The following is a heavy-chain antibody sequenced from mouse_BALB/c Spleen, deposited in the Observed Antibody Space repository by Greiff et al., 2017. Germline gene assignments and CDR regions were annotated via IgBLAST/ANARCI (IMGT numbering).Heavy chain of an antibody. CDR1: GYTFTSYY. J-gene: IGHJ4*01. Sequence: QVQLQQSGAELVKPGASVKLSCKASGYTFTSYYMYWVKQRPGQGLEWIGGINPSNGGTNFNEKFKSKATLTVDKSSSTAYMQLSSLTSEDSAVYYCTRRTMGYAMDYWGQGTSVTVSS. CDR3: TRRTMGYAMDY. V-gene: IGHV1S81*02. D-gene: IGHD1-1*02. CDR2: INPSNGGT.